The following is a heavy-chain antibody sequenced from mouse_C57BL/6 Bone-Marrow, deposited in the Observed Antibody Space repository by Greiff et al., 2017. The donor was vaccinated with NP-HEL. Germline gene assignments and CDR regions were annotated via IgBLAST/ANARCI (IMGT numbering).Heavy chain of an antibody. V-gene: IGHV1-81*01. Sequence: QVQLKESGAELARPGASVKLSCKASGYTFTSYGISWVKQRTGQGLEWIGEIYPRSGNTYYNEKFKGKATLTADKSSSTAYMELRSLTSEDSAVYFCARDTTVVEDYWGQGTTLTVSS. CDR2: IYPRSGNT. D-gene: IGHD1-1*01. CDR3: ARDTTVVEDY. CDR1: GYTFTSYG. J-gene: IGHJ2*01.